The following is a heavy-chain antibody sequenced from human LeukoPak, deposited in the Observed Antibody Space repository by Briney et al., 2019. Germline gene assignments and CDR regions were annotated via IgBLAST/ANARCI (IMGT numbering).Heavy chain of an antibody. Sequence: GRSLRLSCAASGFTFTKYGLHWVRQAPGKGLEWVAVIWYDGSKEYYADSVKGRFTISRDNSKNTLYLHMNSLRAEDTAVYYSARSWTQYYFDYWGQGTLVSVSS. CDR2: IWYDGSKE. D-gene: IGHD3/OR15-3a*01. J-gene: IGHJ4*02. CDR1: GFTFTKYG. CDR3: ARSWTQYYFDY. V-gene: IGHV3-33*01.